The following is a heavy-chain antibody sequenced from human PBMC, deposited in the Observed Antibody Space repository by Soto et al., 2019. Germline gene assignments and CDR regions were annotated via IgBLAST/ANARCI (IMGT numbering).Heavy chain of an antibody. CDR1: GGSISSNTHY. Sequence: SETLSLTCTVSGGSISSNTHYWGWIRQPPGKGLEWIGSIKYSGHTYYSPSLKSRVAISVDTSKNQFSLNLNSVTAADTAVYSCARQRAWYGEWAFDIWGQGKKVTVSS. J-gene: IGHJ3*02. CDR2: IKYSGHT. D-gene: IGHD3-10*01. V-gene: IGHV4-39*01. CDR3: ARQRAWYGEWAFDI.